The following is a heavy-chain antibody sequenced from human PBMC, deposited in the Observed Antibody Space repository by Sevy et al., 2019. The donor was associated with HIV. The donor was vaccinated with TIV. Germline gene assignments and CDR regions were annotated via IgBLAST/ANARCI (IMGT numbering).Heavy chain of an antibody. Sequence: GESLKISCAASGFTLSYYGMHWVRQAPGKGLEWVTFIKDDGSKRFYADSVKGRFTVSRDNSKNTMSLQMNSLRAEDTAVHYCTSVLFDYWGQGALVTVSS. CDR1: GFTLSYYG. V-gene: IGHV3-30*02. CDR3: TSVLFDY. D-gene: IGHD3-10*01. CDR2: IKDDGSKR. J-gene: IGHJ4*02.